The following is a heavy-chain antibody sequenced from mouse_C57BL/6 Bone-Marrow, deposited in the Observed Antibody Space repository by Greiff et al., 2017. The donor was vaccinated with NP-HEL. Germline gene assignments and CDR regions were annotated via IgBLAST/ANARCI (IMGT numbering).Heavy chain of an antibody. CDR2: IRLKSDNYAT. D-gene: IGHD2-4*01. V-gene: IGHV6-3*01. J-gene: IGHJ2*01. CDR1: GFTFSNYW. Sequence: EVQLVESGGGLVQPGGSMKLSCVASGFTFSNYWMNWVRQSPEKGLEWVAQIRLKSDNYATHYAESVKGRFTISRDDSKSSVYLQMNNLRAEDTGIYYCTLYDYDDYWGQGTTLTVSS. CDR3: TLYDYDDY.